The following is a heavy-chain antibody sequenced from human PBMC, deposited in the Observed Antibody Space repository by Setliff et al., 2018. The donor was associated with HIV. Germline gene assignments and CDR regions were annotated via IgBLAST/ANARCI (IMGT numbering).Heavy chain of an antibody. V-gene: IGHV4-4*08. CDR1: GGSISDFY. J-gene: IGHJ4*02. CDR3: VRGGTGWLRGLFDY. CDR2: VHTSGSS. D-gene: IGHD5-12*01. Sequence: SETLSLTCDVSGGSISDFYWSWIRQSPRWGLEWIGYVHTSGSSNYDLSLKSRATISVDTSTNQFSLKLTSLTAADTAVYYCVRGGTGWLRGLFDYWGRGILVTVSS.